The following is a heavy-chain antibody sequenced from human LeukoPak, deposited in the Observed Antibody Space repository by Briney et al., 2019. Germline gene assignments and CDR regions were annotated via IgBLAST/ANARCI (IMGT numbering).Heavy chain of an antibody. CDR1: GFTFSNYA. J-gene: IGHJ4*02. CDR2: ISGGGGST. CDR3: TRQECSGGSCSYVDY. D-gene: IGHD2-15*01. Sequence: PGGSLRLSCAASGFTFSNYAMNWVRHAPGKGREWVSAISGGGGSTYYADSVKGRFTISRDNSKNTLYLQMNSLRAEDTAVYYCTRQECSGGSCSYVDYWGQGTLVTVSS. V-gene: IGHV3-23*01.